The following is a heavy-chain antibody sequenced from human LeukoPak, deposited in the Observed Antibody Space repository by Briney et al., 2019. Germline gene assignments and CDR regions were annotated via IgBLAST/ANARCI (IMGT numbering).Heavy chain of an antibody. CDR2: LYSGGNA. Sequence: PGGSLRLSCAASGFTVSSYYMSWVRHTPGKGLQWVSVLYSGGNAYYADFVKGRFTISGDNSKNTLYLQMNSLRAEDTAVYYCASCFTDGDCEYWGQGTLVTVSS. V-gene: IGHV3-66*01. D-gene: IGHD4-17*01. CDR3: ASCFTDGDCEY. CDR1: GFTVSSYY. J-gene: IGHJ4*02.